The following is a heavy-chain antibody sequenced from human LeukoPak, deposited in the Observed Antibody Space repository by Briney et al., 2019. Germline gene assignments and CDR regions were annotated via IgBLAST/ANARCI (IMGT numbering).Heavy chain of an antibody. D-gene: IGHD2-15*01. Sequence: SETLSLTCAVYGGSFSGYYWSWIRQPPGKGLEWIGEINHSGSTNYNPSLKSRVTISVDTSKNQFSLKLSSVTAADTAVYYCARERTGSGFDYWRQGTLVTVSS. CDR2: INHSGST. V-gene: IGHV4-34*01. CDR1: GGSFSGYY. J-gene: IGHJ4*02. CDR3: ARERTGSGFDY.